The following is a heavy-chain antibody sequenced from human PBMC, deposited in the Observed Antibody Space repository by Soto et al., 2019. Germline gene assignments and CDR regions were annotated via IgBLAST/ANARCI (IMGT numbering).Heavy chain of an antibody. J-gene: IGHJ4*02. Sequence: ASVKVSCKASGYTFTSYAMHWVRQAPGQRLEWMGWINAGNGNTKYSQKFQGRVTITRDTSASTAYMELSSLRSEDTAVYYCARSQWLLPPREYYFDYWGQGTLVTVS. V-gene: IGHV1-3*01. D-gene: IGHD3-22*01. CDR1: GYTFTSYA. CDR2: INAGNGNT. CDR3: ARSQWLLPPREYYFDY.